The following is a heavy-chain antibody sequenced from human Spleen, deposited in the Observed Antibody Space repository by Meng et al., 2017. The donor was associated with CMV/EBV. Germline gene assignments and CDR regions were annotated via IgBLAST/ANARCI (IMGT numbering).Heavy chain of an antibody. Sequence: GGSLRLSCAASGFTVSSDYMGWVRQAPGKGLEWVCIIYSGGDRFYADSVKGRFTISRDNSKNTVFLQMNTLRVDDTAVYYCARDYYDSSGYWYGMDVWGQGTTVTVSS. D-gene: IGHD3-22*01. CDR3: ARDYYDSSGYWYGMDV. J-gene: IGHJ6*02. CDR2: IYSGGDR. V-gene: IGHV3-53*01. CDR1: GFTVSSDY.